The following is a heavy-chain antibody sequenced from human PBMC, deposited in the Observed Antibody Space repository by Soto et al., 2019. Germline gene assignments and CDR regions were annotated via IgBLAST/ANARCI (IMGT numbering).Heavy chain of an antibody. D-gene: IGHD3-22*01. CDR1: GGTFSSYA. J-gene: IGHJ6*02. CDR2: IIPIFGTA. Sequence: QVQLVQSGAEVKKPGSSVKVSCKASGGTFSSYAISWVRQAPGQGLEWMGGIIPIFGTANYAQKFQGRVTITADESTSTAYMELSSLRSEDTAVYYCARHYYDSSSCCYYYGMDVWGQGTTVTVSS. V-gene: IGHV1-69*12. CDR3: ARHYYDSSSCCYYYGMDV.